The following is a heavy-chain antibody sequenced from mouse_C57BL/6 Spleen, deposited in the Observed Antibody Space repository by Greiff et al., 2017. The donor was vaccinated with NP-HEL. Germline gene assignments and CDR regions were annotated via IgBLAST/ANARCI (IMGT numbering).Heavy chain of an antibody. CDR1: GYAFSSSW. D-gene: IGHD2-3*01. V-gene: IGHV1-82*01. Sequence: QVQLKESGPELVKPGASVKISCTASGYAFSSSWMNWVKQRPGKGLEWIGRIYPGDGDTNYTAKFKGKATLTADKSSSTAYMQLSSLTSEDSAVYFCASDYDGYYDYWGQGTTLTVSS. CDR3: ASDYDGYYDY. J-gene: IGHJ2*01. CDR2: IYPGDGDT.